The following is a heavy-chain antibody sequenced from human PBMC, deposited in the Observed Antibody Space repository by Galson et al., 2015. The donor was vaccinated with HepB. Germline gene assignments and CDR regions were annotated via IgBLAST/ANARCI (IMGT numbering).Heavy chain of an antibody. CDR2: MNPNSGNT. Sequence: SVKVSCKASRYTFTSYDINWVRKATGQGLEWMGWMNPNSGNTGYAQKFQGRVTMTRNTSISTAYMELSGLRSDDTAVYYCARGVVPSAMDYYYYYGMDVWGKGTTVTVSS. J-gene: IGHJ6*04. V-gene: IGHV1-8*01. CDR3: ARGVVPSAMDYYYYYGMDV. CDR1: RYTFTSYD. D-gene: IGHD2-2*01.